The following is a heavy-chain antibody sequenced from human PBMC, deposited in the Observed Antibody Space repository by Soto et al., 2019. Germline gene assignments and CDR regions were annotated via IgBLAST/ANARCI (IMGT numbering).Heavy chain of an antibody. J-gene: IGHJ4*02. CDR3: SKDKRADRGAFDY. D-gene: IGHD3-10*01. V-gene: IGHV3-9*01. Sequence: EVQLVESGGGLVQPGRSLRLSCAASGFTFDDFAMHWVRQAPGKGLEWVSGISWNSAMIGYADSVKGRFTISRDNAKNSLYLQMSSLRPEDTALYFCSKDKRADRGAFDYWGQGTLVSVFS. CDR2: ISWNSAMI. CDR1: GFTFDDFA.